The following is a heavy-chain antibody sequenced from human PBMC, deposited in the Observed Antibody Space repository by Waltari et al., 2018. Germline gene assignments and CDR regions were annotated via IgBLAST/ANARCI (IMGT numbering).Heavy chain of an antibody. V-gene: IGHV3-9*01. CDR3: AKDLEGGGMIPPYYVDY. Sequence: EVQMVESGGGLVQPGRSLRLSCAASGFTFDDYAMHWVRQPPGKGLEWVSGISWNSGSLAYADAVKGRFTISRDNAKNSLYLQSNSLRAEDTALYYCAKDLEGGGMIPPYYVDYWGQGTLVTVSS. CDR2: ISWNSGSL. D-gene: IGHD3-16*01. J-gene: IGHJ4*02. CDR1: GFTFDDYA.